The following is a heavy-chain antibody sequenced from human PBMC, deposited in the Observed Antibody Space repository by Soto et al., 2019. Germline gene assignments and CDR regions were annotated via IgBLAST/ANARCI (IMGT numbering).Heavy chain of an antibody. CDR1: GFIFDEYA. CDR3: ARATGDGDYSIDY. CDR2: ISWKSSSI. Sequence: EVELVESGGGLVQPGRSLRLSCAASGFIFDEYAMHWVRQGPGKGLEGVSGISWKSSSIGYADSVKGRFTISRDNARNSLHLQMNSLRDEDTALYYCARATGDGDYSIDYWGQGTLVTVSS. V-gene: IGHV3-9*01. J-gene: IGHJ4*02. D-gene: IGHD4-17*01.